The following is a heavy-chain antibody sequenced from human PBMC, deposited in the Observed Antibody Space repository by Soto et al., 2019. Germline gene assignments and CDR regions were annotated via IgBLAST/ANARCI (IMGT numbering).Heavy chain of an antibody. CDR2: ISGSGVST. CDR1: GFTFSSYA. Sequence: GGSLRLSCAASGFTFSSYAMNWVRQAPGKGLEWVSAISGSGVSTYYADSVKGRFTISRDNSKNTLYLQMNSLRAEDTAIYYCAKSPGMYYYDSSGYYHYDYWGQGTLVTVSS. CDR3: AKSPGMYYYDSSGYYHYDY. V-gene: IGHV3-23*01. D-gene: IGHD3-22*01. J-gene: IGHJ4*02.